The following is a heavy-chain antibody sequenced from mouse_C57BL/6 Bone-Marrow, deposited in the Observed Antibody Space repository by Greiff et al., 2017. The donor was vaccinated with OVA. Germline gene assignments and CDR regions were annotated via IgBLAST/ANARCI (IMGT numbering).Heavy chain of an antibody. CDR1: GYTFTSYW. CDR3: TRQEYGNPCAMDY. Sequence: EVQLQQSGTVLARPGASVTMSCKASGYTFTSYWMHWVKQRPGQGLEWIGAIYPGNSDTSYNQKFKGKAKLTAVTSTSTSYMELSSLTNEDSAVYYCTRQEYGNPCAMDYWGQGTSVTVSS. V-gene: IGHV1-5*01. D-gene: IGHD2-10*02. CDR2: IYPGNSDT. J-gene: IGHJ4*01.